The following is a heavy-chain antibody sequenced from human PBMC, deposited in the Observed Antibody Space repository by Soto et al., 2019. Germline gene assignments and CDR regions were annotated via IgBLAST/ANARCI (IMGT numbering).Heavy chain of an antibody. CDR3: ARGGSSWYAEYLQH. CDR2: VSHSGAT. J-gene: IGHJ1*01. Sequence: QVQLQQWGAGLLKPSETLSLTCDVYGGSFSGYYWSWIRQPPGKGLEWIAEVSHSGATSYNPSLKRRVTMSVDTSRNQFSLNLKFVTAADTAVYYCARGGSSWYAEYLQHWGQGTLVSVSS. CDR1: GGSFSGYY. V-gene: IGHV4-34*02. D-gene: IGHD6-13*01.